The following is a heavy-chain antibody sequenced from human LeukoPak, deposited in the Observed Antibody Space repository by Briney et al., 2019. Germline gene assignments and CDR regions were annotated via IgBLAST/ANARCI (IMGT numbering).Heavy chain of an antibody. CDR2: IYHSGST. CDR1: GYSIRSGYY. J-gene: IGHJ5*02. Sequence: KPSETLSLSCDVSGYSIRSGYYWGWIRQSPGKGLEWIGSIYHSGSTSKNPSLKSRVAISVDTSKNQFSLKLSSVTAADTAVYYCARHRYYEYLVEFNWFDPWGQGTLVTVSS. D-gene: IGHD3-3*01. CDR3: ARHRYYEYLVEFNWFDP. V-gene: IGHV4-38-2*01.